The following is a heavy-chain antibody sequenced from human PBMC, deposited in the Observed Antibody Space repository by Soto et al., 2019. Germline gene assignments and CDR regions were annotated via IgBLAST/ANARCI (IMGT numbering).Heavy chain of an antibody. CDR1: GFTFSNYG. CDR2: LPEIGTNT. J-gene: IGHJ5*02. V-gene: IGHV3-23*01. D-gene: IGHD3-10*01. CDR3: ATMATFGSLNWFDP. Sequence: GGSLRLSCAASGFTFSNYGMSWVRQAPGKGLEWVSALPEIGTNTYYADSVKGRFTISRDNSRNTLFLQINNLRSDDTAIYYCATMATFGSLNWFDPWGQGTLVTVSS.